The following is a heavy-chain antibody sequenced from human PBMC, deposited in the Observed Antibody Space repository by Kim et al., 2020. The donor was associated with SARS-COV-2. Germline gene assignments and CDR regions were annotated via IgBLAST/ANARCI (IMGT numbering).Heavy chain of an antibody. Sequence: GESLKISCKGSGYSFNSYWIGWVRQMPGKGLEWMGIIYPGDSDTRYSPSFQGQVTISADKSISTAYLQWSSLKASDTAMYYCARRGGNSGDYYYYGMDVWGQGTTVTVSS. CDR2: IYPGDSDT. J-gene: IGHJ6*02. CDR3: ARRGGNSGDYYYYGMDV. CDR1: GYSFNSYW. D-gene: IGHD2-21*02. V-gene: IGHV5-51*01.